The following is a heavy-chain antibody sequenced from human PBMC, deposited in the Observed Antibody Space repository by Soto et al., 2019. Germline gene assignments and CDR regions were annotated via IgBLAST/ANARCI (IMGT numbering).Heavy chain of an antibody. Sequence: PGGSLRLSCAASGFTFDEYGMSWVRQVPGKGLEWVSYISSSGSTIYYADSVKGRFTISRDNAKNSLYLQMNSLRAEDTAVYYCARKSRIFGVALDYWGQGTLVTVSS. CDR1: GFTFDEYG. D-gene: IGHD3-3*02. V-gene: IGHV3-11*01. CDR3: ARKSRIFGVALDY. J-gene: IGHJ4*02. CDR2: ISSSGSTI.